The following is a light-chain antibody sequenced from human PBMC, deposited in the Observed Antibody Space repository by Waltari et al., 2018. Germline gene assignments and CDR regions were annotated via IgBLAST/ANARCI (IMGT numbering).Light chain of an antibody. J-gene: IGLJ3*02. Sequence: QSALSQPAYVSGSPGQPITISCPGTSSDVGGYNFVSWYQQHPGKAPKLMFYDVNKRPSGVSNRFSGSKSGNTASLTISGLQAEDEADYYCCSYTDSSTLVFGGGTKLTVL. V-gene: IGLV2-23*02. CDR3: CSYTDSSTLV. CDR2: DVN. CDR1: SSDVGGYNF.